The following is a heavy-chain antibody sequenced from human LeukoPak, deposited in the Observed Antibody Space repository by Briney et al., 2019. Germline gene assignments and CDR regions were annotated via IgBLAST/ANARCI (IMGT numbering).Heavy chain of an antibody. Sequence: GGSLRLSCAASGFTFSSYAMSWVRQAPGKGLEWVSAISGSGGSTYYADSVKGRFTISRDNSKNTLYLQMNSLRAEDTAVYYCAKGPPPVTTYYYYGMDVWGQGTTVTVSS. CDR2: ISGSGGST. V-gene: IGHV3-23*01. CDR3: AKGPPPVTTYYYYGMDV. CDR1: GFTFSSYA. J-gene: IGHJ6*02. D-gene: IGHD4-17*01.